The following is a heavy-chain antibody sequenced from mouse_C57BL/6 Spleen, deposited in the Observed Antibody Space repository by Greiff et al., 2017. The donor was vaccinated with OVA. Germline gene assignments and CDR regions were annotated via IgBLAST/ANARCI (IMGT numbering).Heavy chain of an antibody. CDR1: GYTFTSYW. J-gene: IGHJ4*01. D-gene: IGHD2-3*01. Sequence: VQLQQPGAELVKPGASVKMSCKASGYTFTSYWLTWVKQRPGQGLEWIGDIYPGSGSTTYNEKFKSKATLTVDTSSSTAYMQLSSLTSEDSAVYYCARYYEGYYYAMDYWGQGTSVTVSS. CDR3: ARYYEGYYYAMDY. CDR2: IYPGSGST. V-gene: IGHV1-55*01.